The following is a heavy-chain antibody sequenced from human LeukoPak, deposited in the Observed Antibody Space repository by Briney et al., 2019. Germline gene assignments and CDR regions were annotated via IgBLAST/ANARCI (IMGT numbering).Heavy chain of an antibody. CDR2: ISSSGDTT. D-gene: IGHD3-3*01. V-gene: IGHV3-48*04. CDR1: GFIFKNFS. CDR3: ARDGFCDF. Sequence: GGSLRLSCAASGFIFKNFSMNWVRQAPGKGLEWVAYISSSGDTTYYADSVKGRFTISRDNAENSLHLQMNSLRVDDSALYYCARDGFCDFWSQGTLVTVSS. J-gene: IGHJ4*02.